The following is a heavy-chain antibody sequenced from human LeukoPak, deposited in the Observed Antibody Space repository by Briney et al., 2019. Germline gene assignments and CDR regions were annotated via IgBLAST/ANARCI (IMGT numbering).Heavy chain of an antibody. V-gene: IGHV3-53*01. Sequence: GGSLRLSCAASGSTVSSNYMSWVRQAPGKGLEWVSVIYSGGSTYYADSVKGRFTISRDNSKNTLYLQMNSLRAEDTVVYYCARGHGDSGSLDYWGQGTLVTVSS. D-gene: IGHD1-26*01. J-gene: IGHJ4*02. CDR2: IYSGGST. CDR1: GSTVSSNY. CDR3: ARGHGDSGSLDY.